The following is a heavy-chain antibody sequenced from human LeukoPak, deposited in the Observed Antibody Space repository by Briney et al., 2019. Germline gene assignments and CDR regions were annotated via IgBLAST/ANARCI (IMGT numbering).Heavy chain of an antibody. J-gene: IGHJ4*02. V-gene: IGHV3-7*03. CDR3: AKPTHITIFGVVIDYFDY. Sequence: GGSLRLSCAASGFTFSSYWMSWVRQAPGKGLEWVANIKQDGSEKYYVDSVKGRFTISRDNAKNSLYLQMNSLRAEDTAVYYCAKPTHITIFGVVIDYFDYWGQGTLVTVSS. D-gene: IGHD3-3*01. CDR2: IKQDGSEK. CDR1: GFTFSSYW.